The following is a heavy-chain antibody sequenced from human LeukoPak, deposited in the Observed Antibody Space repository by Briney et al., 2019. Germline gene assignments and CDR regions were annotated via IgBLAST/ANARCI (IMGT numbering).Heavy chain of an antibody. CDR3: AKDIRVWGSYRYPCLDY. CDR1: GFTFSSYG. V-gene: IGHV3-30*18. D-gene: IGHD3-16*02. CDR2: ISYDGSNK. J-gene: IGHJ4*02. Sequence: PGGSLRLSCAASGFTFSSYGMHWVRQAPGKGLEWVAVISYDGSNKYYADSVNGRFTISRDNSKNTLSLQMDSLRAEDTAVYYCAKDIRVWGSYRYPCLDYWGQGTLVTVSA.